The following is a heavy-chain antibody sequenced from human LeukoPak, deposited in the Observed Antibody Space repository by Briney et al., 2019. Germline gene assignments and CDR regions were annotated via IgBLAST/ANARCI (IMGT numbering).Heavy chain of an antibody. V-gene: IGHV3-30*18. Sequence: PGRSLRLSCAASGFTFSSYGMHWVRQAPGKGLEWVAVISYDGSNKYYADSVKGRFTISRDNSKNTLYLQMNSLRAEDTAVYYCAKGVRDGYNLGYWGQGTLVTVSS. CDR2: ISYDGSNK. J-gene: IGHJ4*02. CDR1: GFTFSSYG. D-gene: IGHD5-24*01. CDR3: AKGVRDGYNLGY.